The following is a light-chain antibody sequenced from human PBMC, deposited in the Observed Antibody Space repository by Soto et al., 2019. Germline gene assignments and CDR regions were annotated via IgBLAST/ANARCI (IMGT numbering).Light chain of an antibody. V-gene: IGLV3-25*03. Sequence: SYELTQPPSVSVSPGQTARITCSGAALPKQYAYWYQQKPGQAPVLVIYKDSERPSGIPERFSGSSSGTTVTLTISGVQAEDEADYDCRSADSSGPYKVFGGGTQLTVL. CDR3: RSADSSGPYKV. J-gene: IGLJ2*01. CDR1: ALPKQY. CDR2: KDS.